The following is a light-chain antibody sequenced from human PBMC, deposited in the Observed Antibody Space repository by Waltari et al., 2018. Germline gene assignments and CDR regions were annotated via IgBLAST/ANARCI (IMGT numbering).Light chain of an antibody. CDR2: GNN. J-gene: IGLJ2*01. CDR1: RSNIGAGYD. V-gene: IGLV1-40*01. Sequence: QSVLTQPPSLSGAPAQRLTISCTGSRSNIGAGYDVHWYQQLPGTAPKLLIYGNNNRPSGVPDRFSGSRSGTSASLAITGLQAEDEADYYCQSHDSSLSGSVFGGGTKLTVL. CDR3: QSHDSSLSGSV.